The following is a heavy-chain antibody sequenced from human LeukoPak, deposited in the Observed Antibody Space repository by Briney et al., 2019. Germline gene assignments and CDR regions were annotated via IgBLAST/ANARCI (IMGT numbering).Heavy chain of an antibody. J-gene: IGHJ4*02. CDR1: GGSISNNNYY. CDR3: ATWRTAKTGFDY. CDR2: MYYSGSP. Sequence: TSETLSLTCTVSGGSISNNNYYWAWIRQPPGKGLEFIGSMYYSGSPYYNPSLKSRVIISVDTSKNQFSLRLSSVTAADTAVYYCATWRTAKTGFDYWGQGTLVTFSS. D-gene: IGHD1-1*01. V-gene: IGHV4-39*01.